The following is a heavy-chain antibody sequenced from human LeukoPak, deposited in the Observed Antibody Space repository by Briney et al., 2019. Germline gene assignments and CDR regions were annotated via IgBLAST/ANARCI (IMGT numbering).Heavy chain of an antibody. V-gene: IGHV1-69*01. Sequence: SVKVSCKASGGTFSSYAISWVRQAPGQGLEWMGGIIPIFGTANYAQKFQGRVTINADESTSTAYMELSSLRSEDTAVYYCARDGSRVPNPYCSSTSCHDAFDIWGQGTMVTVSS. J-gene: IGHJ3*02. CDR2: IIPIFGTA. CDR3: ARDGSRVPNPYCSSTSCHDAFDI. CDR1: GGTFSSYA. D-gene: IGHD2-2*01.